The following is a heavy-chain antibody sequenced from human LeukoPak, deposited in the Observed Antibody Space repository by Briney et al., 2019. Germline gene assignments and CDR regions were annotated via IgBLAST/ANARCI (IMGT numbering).Heavy chain of an antibody. CDR3: ARDLSTAAGPGS. Sequence: ASVKVSCKASGYIFTSYGISWVRQAPGQGLEWMGIINPSGGSTSYAQKFQGRVTMTRNTSTSTVYMELSSLRSEDTAVYYCARDLSTAAGPGSWGQGTLVTVSS. V-gene: IGHV1-46*01. J-gene: IGHJ4*02. CDR1: GYIFTSYG. D-gene: IGHD6-13*01. CDR2: INPSGGST.